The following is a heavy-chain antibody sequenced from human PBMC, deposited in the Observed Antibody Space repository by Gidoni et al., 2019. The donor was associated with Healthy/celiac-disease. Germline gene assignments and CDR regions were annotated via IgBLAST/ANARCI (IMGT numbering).Heavy chain of an antibody. V-gene: IGHV4-31*03. Sequence: QVQLQESGPGLVKPSQTLSLTCTVSGGSISSGGYYWSWIRQHPGKGLEWIGYIYYGGSTYYNPSLKSRVTISVDTSKNQFSLKLSSVTAADTAVYYCARGETGTLRFLFDYWGQGTLVTVSS. CDR3: ARGETGTLRFLFDY. CDR1: GGSISSGGYY. D-gene: IGHD1-1*01. CDR2: IYYGGST. J-gene: IGHJ4*02.